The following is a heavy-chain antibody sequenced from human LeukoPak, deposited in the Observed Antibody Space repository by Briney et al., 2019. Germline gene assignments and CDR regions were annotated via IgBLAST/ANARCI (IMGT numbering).Heavy chain of an antibody. CDR3: SRSDGASDFDY. D-gene: IGHD5-24*01. V-gene: IGHV6-1*01. J-gene: IGHJ4*02. Sequence: SQTLSLTCALSGDSVSSNRASWTWIRHSPSRGLEWLGRTYYRSKWYNDYAVSLKSRISINPDTSKNQFSLQLNSVTPEDTAVYYCSRSDGASDFDYWGQGTLVTVSS. CDR1: GDSVSSNRAS. CDR2: TYYRSKWYN.